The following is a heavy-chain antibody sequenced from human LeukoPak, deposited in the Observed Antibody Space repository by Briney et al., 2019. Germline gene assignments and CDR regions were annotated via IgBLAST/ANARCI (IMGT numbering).Heavy chain of an antibody. J-gene: IGHJ4*02. D-gene: IGHD6-13*01. CDR1: GFTFDDYG. Sequence: PGGSLRLSCAASGFTFDDYGMSWVRQAPGKGLEWVSGINWNGGSTCYADSVKGRFTISRDNAKNSLYLQMNSLRAEDTALYYCAKGPKQQLVGSRGHYFDSWGQGTLATVSS. CDR3: AKGPKQQLVGSRGHYFDS. V-gene: IGHV3-20*04. CDR2: INWNGGST.